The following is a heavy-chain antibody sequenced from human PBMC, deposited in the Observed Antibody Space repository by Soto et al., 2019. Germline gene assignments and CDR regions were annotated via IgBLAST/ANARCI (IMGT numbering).Heavy chain of an antibody. D-gene: IGHD3-16*01. J-gene: IGHJ4*02. Sequence: QVQLVESGGGEVQPGRSQRLSCAASGFSFSKYVLHWVRQDPGKGLEWVAVMSSGGGNKFYTDSVKGRFTISRDNSKNTLYLQMNSLRTEDTAVYFCARGGEGPFFDNWGQGTLGSVSS. CDR3: ARGGEGPFFDN. CDR2: MSSGGGNK. CDR1: GFSFSKYV. V-gene: IGHV3-30-3*01.